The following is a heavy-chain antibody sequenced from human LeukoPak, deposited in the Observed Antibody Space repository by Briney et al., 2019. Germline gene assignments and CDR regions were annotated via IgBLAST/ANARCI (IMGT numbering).Heavy chain of an antibody. V-gene: IGHV4-38-2*02. CDR2: IYHSGST. CDR3: ARGLGTATTGGY. D-gene: IGHD1-1*01. J-gene: IGHJ4*02. CDR1: GYSIISGYY. Sequence: RSETLSLTCTVSGYSIISGYYWGWIRQPPGKGLEWIGSIYHSGSTYYNPSLKSRVTISVDTSKNQFSLKLSSVTAADTAVYYCARGLGTATTGGYWGQGTLVTVSS.